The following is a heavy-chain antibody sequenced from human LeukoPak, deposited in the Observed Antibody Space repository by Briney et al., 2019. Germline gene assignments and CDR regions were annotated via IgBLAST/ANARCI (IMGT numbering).Heavy chain of an antibody. CDR3: ARWGGNSNYDSSAYVDY. CDR1: RGTFSSYA. Sequence: ASVKVSCKASRGTFSSYAISWVRQAPGQGLEWMGWMSPNSGNTDCAQKFQGRVIMTRNTSINTAYMELSSLRSEDTAVYYCARWGGNSNYDSSAYVDYWGQGTLVTVSS. CDR2: MSPNSGNT. D-gene: IGHD3-22*01. J-gene: IGHJ4*02. V-gene: IGHV1-8*02.